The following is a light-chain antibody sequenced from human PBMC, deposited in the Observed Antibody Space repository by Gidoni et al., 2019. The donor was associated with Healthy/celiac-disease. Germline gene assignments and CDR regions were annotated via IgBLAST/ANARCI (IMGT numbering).Light chain of an antibody. CDR3: QQSYSTPLT. CDR2: AAS. J-gene: IGKJ4*01. V-gene: IGKV1-39*01. CDR1: QSISSY. Sequence: DIQMTQSPSSLSASVGDRVTITCRASQSISSYLNWYQQKQGKGPKLLIYAASSLQSGVPSRFSGSGSGTDFTLTISSLQPEDFATYYCQQSYSTPLTFGGGTKVEIK.